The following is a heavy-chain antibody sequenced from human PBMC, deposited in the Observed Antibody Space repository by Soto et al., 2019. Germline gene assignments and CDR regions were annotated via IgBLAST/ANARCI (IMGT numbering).Heavy chain of an antibody. D-gene: IGHD3-3*01. J-gene: IGHJ5*02. CDR3: AKDRTISRYNWFDP. V-gene: IGHV3-23*01. CDR1: GFTFRSYA. Sequence: GGSLRLSCAASGFTFRSYAMSWVRQAPGKGLEWVSAISGSGGSTYYADSVKGRFTISRDNSKNTLYLQMNSLRAEDTAVYYCAKDRTISRYNWFDPWGQGTLVTVSS. CDR2: ISGSGGST.